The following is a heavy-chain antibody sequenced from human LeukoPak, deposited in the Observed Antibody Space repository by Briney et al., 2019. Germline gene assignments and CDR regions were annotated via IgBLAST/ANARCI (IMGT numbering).Heavy chain of an antibody. Sequence: SETLSLTCTVSGGSISSYYWSWIRQPAGKGLEWIGRIYTSGSTNYNPSLKSRVTMSVDTSKNQFSLKLSSVTAADTAVYYCARDFRGYSYGPFDYWGQGTLVTVSS. CDR2: IYTSGST. V-gene: IGHV4-4*07. CDR1: GGSISSYY. J-gene: IGHJ4*02. D-gene: IGHD5-18*01. CDR3: ARDFRGYSYGPFDY.